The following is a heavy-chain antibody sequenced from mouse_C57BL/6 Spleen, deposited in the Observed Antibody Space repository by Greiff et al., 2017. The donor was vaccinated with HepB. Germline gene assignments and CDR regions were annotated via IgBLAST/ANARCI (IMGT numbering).Heavy chain of an antibody. D-gene: IGHD2-4*01. V-gene: IGHV1-74*01. CDR3: AEGLYYDYSMDY. Sequence: QVQLKQPGAELVKPGASVKVSCKASGYTFTSYWMHWVKQRPGQGLEWIGRIHPSDSDTNYNQKFKGKATLTVDKSSSTAYMQLSSLTSEDSAVYYCAEGLYYDYSMDYWGQGTSVTVSS. J-gene: IGHJ4*01. CDR2: IHPSDSDT. CDR1: GYTFTSYW.